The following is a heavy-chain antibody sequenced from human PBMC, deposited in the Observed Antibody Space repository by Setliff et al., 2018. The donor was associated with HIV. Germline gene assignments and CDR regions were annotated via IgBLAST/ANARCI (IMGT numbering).Heavy chain of an antibody. CDR2: IYYTGST. V-gene: IGHV4-39*01. CDR3: ARHSSSRRHDAFDI. D-gene: IGHD6-6*01. Sequence: PSETLSLTCTVSGASISSSSHHWAWIRQPPGKGLEYIGNIYYTGSTHHNPSLESRVATSVDTSKNQFSLKLSSVTAADTAVYYCARHSSSRRHDAFDIWGQGTMVTVSS. J-gene: IGHJ3*02. CDR1: GASISSSSHH.